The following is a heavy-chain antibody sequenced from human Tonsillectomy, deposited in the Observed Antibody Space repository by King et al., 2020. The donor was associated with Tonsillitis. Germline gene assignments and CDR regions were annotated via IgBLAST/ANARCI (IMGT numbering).Heavy chain of an antibody. J-gene: IGHJ4*02. V-gene: IGHV2-5*02. D-gene: IGHD3-9*01. Sequence: TLKESGPALVKPTQTLTLTCTFSGFSLSTSRVGVGWIRQPPGKALEWLALIYWDDDERYNPSLKNRLTITKDTSKNQVVLTVTDMDPVDTATYYCAHSPNFHWSLYFDYWGQGTPVTVSS. CDR2: IYWDDDE. CDR3: AHSPNFHWSLYFDY. CDR1: GFSLSTSRVG.